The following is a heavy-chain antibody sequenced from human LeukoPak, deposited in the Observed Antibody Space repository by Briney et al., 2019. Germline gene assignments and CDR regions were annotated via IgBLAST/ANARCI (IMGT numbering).Heavy chain of an antibody. CDR2: ISGSGAST. V-gene: IGHV3-23*01. CDR1: GFTFSIYA. D-gene: IGHD1-26*01. J-gene: IGHJ4*02. CDR3: AKGSKAHPLRGSYLDC. Sequence: GGSLRLSCAASGFTFSIYAMSWVRQAPEKGLELVSAISGSGASTYYADSVKGRFTISRDNSKNTLYLQMNSLRAEDTAVYYCAKGSKAHPLRGSYLDCWGQGTLVTVSS.